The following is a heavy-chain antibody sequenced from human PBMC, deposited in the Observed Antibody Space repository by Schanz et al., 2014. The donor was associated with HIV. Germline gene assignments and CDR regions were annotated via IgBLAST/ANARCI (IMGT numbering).Heavy chain of an antibody. CDR1: GYIFTNYG. Sequence: QVHLVQSGAELKKPGASVTVSCETSGYIFTNYGISWMRQAPGQGLEWMGWISAYNDKTSYAQKVQGRVTMTTDTSTNTAYMELRSLRSDDTAVYYCARYLGGDDGDFYFDYWGQGTLVTVSS. J-gene: IGHJ4*02. V-gene: IGHV1-18*01. CDR3: ARYLGGDDGDFYFDY. CDR2: ISAYNDKT. D-gene: IGHD4-17*01.